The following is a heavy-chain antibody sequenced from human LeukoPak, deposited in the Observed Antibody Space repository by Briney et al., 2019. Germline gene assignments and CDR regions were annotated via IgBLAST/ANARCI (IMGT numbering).Heavy chain of an antibody. J-gene: IGHJ4*02. Sequence: ASVKVSCKASGYTFTSYDINWVRQAPGQGLEWMGWINPNSGGTNYAQKFQGRVTMTRDTSISTACMELSRLRSDDTAVYYCARVPSTVPAAVDYWGQGTLVTVSS. CDR3: ARVPSTVPAAVDY. CDR2: INPNSGGT. D-gene: IGHD2-2*01. V-gene: IGHV1-2*02. CDR1: GYTFTSYD.